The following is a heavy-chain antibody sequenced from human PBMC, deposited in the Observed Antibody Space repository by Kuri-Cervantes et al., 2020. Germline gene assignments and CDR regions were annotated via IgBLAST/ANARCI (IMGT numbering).Heavy chain of an antibody. J-gene: IGHJ2*01. Sequence: GESLKISCAASGFTFSSYAMHWVRQAPGKGLEWAAVISYDGSNKYYADSVKGRFTISRDNSKNTLYLQMNSLRAEDTAVYYCASSTSRPRDWYFDLWGRGTLVTVSS. CDR1: GFTFSSYA. CDR2: ISYDGSNK. CDR3: ASSTSRPRDWYFDL. D-gene: IGHD2-2*01. V-gene: IGHV3-30-3*01.